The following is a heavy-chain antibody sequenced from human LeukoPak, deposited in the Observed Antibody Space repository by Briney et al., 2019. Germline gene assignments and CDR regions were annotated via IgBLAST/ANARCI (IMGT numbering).Heavy chain of an antibody. D-gene: IGHD2-2*01. CDR2: INPSGGST. V-gene: IGHV1-46*03. Sequence: GASVKVSCKASGYTFTSYYMRWVRQAPGQGLEWMGIINPSGGSTSYAQKFQGRVTMTRDTSTSTVYMELSSLRSEDTAVYYCARDAGGYCSSTSCPTGYFQHWGQGTLVTVSS. CDR3: ARDAGGYCSSTSCPTGYFQH. J-gene: IGHJ1*01. CDR1: GYTFTSYY.